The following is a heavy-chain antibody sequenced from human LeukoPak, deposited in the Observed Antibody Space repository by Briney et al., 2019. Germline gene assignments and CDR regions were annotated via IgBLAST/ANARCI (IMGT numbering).Heavy chain of an antibody. Sequence: PSETLSLTCTVSGGSISSYYWSWIRQPPGKGLEWIGYIYYSGSTNYNPSLKSRVTISVDTSKNQFSTKLSSVTAADTAVYYCARVAMAGFPVYYYYYGMDVWGQGTTVTVSS. CDR1: GGSISSYY. V-gene: IGHV4-59*12. D-gene: IGHD5-24*01. J-gene: IGHJ6*02. CDR2: IYYSGST. CDR3: ARVAMAGFPVYYYYYGMDV.